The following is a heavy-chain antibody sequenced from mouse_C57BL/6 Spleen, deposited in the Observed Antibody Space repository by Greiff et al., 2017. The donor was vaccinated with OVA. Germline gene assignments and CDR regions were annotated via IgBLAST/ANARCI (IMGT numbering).Heavy chain of an antibody. CDR3: ARWDGVSFAY. V-gene: IGHV1-50*01. Sequence: QVQLQQPGAELVKPGASVKLSCKASGYTFTSYWMQWVKQRPGQGLEWIGEIDPSDSYTNYNQKFKGKATLTVDTSSSTAYMQLSSLTSEDSAVYYCARWDGVSFAYWGQGTLVTVSA. D-gene: IGHD1-1*02. J-gene: IGHJ3*01. CDR2: IDPSDSYT. CDR1: GYTFTSYW.